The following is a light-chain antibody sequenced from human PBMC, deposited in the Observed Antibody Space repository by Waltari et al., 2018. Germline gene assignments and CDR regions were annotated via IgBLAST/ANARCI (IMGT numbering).Light chain of an antibody. Sequence: QAVVTQEPSLTVSPGGTVTLTCGSNTGAVPSGHYPYWFQQKPGQAPRTLMYDTNNKQSWTPARFSGSLLGGKGALTLSGAQPEDEAEYYCSLSYSGAVVFGGGTKLTVL. V-gene: IGLV7-46*01. CDR2: DTN. J-gene: IGLJ2*01. CDR1: TGAVPSGHY. CDR3: SLSYSGAVV.